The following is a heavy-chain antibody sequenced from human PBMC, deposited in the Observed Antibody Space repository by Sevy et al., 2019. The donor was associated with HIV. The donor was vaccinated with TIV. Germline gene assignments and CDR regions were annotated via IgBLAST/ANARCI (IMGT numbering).Heavy chain of an antibody. Sequence: SETLSLTCAVSGGSISTGGFSWNWIRQPPGKGLEWIGHIYRTGNTYYNPSLGSRVSISVDRSKNQFSLKLSSVTAAEKAVYYCVRGPSYGYVSYGFDVWGQGTMVTVSS. CDR1: GGSISTGGFS. CDR2: IYRTGNT. V-gene: IGHV4-30-2*01. J-gene: IGHJ3*01. D-gene: IGHD3-16*01. CDR3: VRGPSYGYVSYGFDV.